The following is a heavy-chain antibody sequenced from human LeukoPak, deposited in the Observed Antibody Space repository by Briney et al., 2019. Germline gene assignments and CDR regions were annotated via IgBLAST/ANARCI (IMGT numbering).Heavy chain of an antibody. D-gene: IGHD3-10*01. J-gene: IGHJ4*02. CDR2: IYPGGSEK. CDR3: VRDRHYIGNREVRFPY. Sequence: PGGSLRLSCAISGFTFSSDWMIWVRQAPGKGLEWVSHIYPGGSEKIYVASVGGRITFSSDNAKNLLVLQMNRLRVDDTAVYYCVRDRHYIGNREVRFPYWGQGALVTVSS. V-gene: IGHV3-7*01. CDR1: GFTFSSDW.